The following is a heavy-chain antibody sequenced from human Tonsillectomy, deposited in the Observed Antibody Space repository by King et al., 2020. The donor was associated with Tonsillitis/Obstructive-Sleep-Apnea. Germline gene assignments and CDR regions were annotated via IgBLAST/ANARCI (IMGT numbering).Heavy chain of an antibody. V-gene: IGHV4-39*01. J-gene: IGHJ3*01. D-gene: IGHD1-26*01. CDR3: ARTLGSYDAFDL. CDR2: IYYSGST. Sequence: QLQESGPGLVKPSETLSLTCTVSGGSISSSSYCWGWIRQPPGKGLEWIGIIYYSGSTYYNPSLKSQVTISVDTSKNQFSLKLSSVTAADTAVYYCARTLGSYDAFDLWGQGTMVTVSS. CDR1: GGSISSSSYC.